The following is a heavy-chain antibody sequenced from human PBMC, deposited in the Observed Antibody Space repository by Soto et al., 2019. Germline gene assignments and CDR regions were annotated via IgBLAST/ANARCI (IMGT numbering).Heavy chain of an antibody. D-gene: IGHD3-22*01. CDR3: ARVVYYYDSSGYSYYGMDV. CDR2: IYYSGST. CDR1: GGSISSGGYY. V-gene: IGHV4-31*03. J-gene: IGHJ6*02. Sequence: SETLSLTCTVSGGSISSGGYYWSWIRQHPGKGLEWIGYIYYSGSTYYNPSLKSRVTISVDTSKNQFSLKLSAVTAADTAVYYCARVVYYYDSSGYSYYGMDVWGQGTTVTVSS.